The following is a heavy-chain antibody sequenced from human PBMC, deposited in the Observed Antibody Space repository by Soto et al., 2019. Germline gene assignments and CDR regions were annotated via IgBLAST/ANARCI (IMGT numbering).Heavy chain of an antibody. CDR1: GGSISSGGYY. D-gene: IGHD1-1*01. J-gene: IGHJ2*01. CDR3: ARSERMVDWYFDL. CDR2: IYYSGST. V-gene: IGHV4-31*03. Sequence: QVQLQESGPGLVKPSQTLSLTCTVSGGSISSGGYYWSWIRQHPGKGLEWFGYIYYSGSTYYNPSLKSRVXTSXDXCKNQFSLKLSSVTAADTAVYYCARSERMVDWYFDLWGRGTLVTVSS.